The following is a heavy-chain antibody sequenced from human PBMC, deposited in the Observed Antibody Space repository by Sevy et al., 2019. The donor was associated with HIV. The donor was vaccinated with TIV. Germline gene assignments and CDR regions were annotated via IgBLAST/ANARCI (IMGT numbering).Heavy chain of an antibody. V-gene: IGHV3-20*04. D-gene: IGHD3-22*01. CDR1: GFTFSDYA. Sequence: GGSLRLSCAASGFTFSDYAMSWVRQAPGKGLEWVSGINWSGSNTGYADSVKGGFTISRDDAKNSLYLQMKSLRAEDTALYYCARNTYYLPTTGIGAFALWGQGTLVTDSS. CDR2: INWSGSNT. CDR3: ARNTYYLPTTGIGAFAL. J-gene: IGHJ3*01.